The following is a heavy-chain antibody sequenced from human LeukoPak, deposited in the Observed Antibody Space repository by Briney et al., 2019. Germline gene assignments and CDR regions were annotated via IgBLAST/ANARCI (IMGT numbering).Heavy chain of an antibody. V-gene: IGHV4-30-4*08. CDR2: IYYSGST. CDR3: ARDTTDYGGVDY. J-gene: IGHJ4*02. Sequence: PSETLSLTCTVSGGSISSGDYYWSWIRQPPGKGLEWIGYIYYSGSTYYNPSLKSRVTISVDTSKNQFSLKLSSVTAADTAVYYRARDTTDYGGVDYWGQGTLVTVSS. D-gene: IGHD4-17*01. CDR1: GGSISSGDYY.